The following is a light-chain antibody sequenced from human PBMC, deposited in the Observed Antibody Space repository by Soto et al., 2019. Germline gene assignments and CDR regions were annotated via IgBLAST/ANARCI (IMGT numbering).Light chain of an antibody. CDR3: QQYSGYSRT. V-gene: IGKV3-20*01. CDR1: QSVSSSY. Sequence: EIVLTQSPGTLSLSPGERATLSCRASQSVSSSYLAWYQQKPGQAPRLLIYDASSRATGIPDRFSGSGSGTEFTLTISSLEPDDISTFYCQQYSGYSRTFGQGTKVDIK. CDR2: DAS. J-gene: IGKJ1*01.